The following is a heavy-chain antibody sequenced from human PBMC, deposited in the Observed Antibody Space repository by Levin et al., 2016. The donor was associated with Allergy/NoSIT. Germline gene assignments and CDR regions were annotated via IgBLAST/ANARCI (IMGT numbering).Heavy chain of an antibody. Sequence: WIRQPPGKGLVWVSAINSDGRSRNYAVSVEGRFTISRDNAKNTLFLQMNSLRAEDTAVYYCVRGEGWGVWGQGTTVTVSS. V-gene: IGHV3-74*01. J-gene: IGHJ6*02. D-gene: IGHD1-26*01. CDR2: INSDGRSR. CDR3: VRGEGWGV.